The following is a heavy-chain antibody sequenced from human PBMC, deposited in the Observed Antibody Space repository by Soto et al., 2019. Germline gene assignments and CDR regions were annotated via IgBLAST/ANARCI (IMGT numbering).Heavy chain of an antibody. CDR1: GGSIRSGGYY. Sequence: SETLSLTSTVSGGSIRSGGYYWSWIRQHPGKGLEWIGYIYYSGSTYYNPSLKSRVTISVDTSKNQFSLKLSSVTAADTAVYYCARSRDSSGYYPPRAFDIWGQGTMVTVSS. V-gene: IGHV4-31*03. CDR2: IYYSGST. CDR3: ARSRDSSGYYPPRAFDI. D-gene: IGHD3-22*01. J-gene: IGHJ3*02.